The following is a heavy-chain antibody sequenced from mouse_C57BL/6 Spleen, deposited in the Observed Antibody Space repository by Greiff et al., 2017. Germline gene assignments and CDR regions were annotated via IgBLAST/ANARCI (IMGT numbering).Heavy chain of an antibody. CDR2: IYPGDGDT. D-gene: IGHD2-5*01. J-gene: IGHJ2*01. CDR1: GYAFSSSW. V-gene: IGHV1-82*01. Sequence: QVQLQQSGPELVKPGASVKISCKASGYAFSSSWMNWVKQRPGKGLEWIGRIYPGDGDTNYNGKFKGKATLTADKSSSTAYMQLSSLTSEDSAVYFCARRVYSSIFDYGGQGTTLTVSS. CDR3: ARRVYSSIFDY.